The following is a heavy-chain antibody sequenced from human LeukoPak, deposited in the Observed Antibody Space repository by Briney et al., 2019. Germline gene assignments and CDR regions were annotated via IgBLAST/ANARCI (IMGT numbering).Heavy chain of an antibody. CDR1: GFTFSSYW. CDR2: IKQDGSEK. CDR3: ARRMAEIVGGRSGDDAFDI. D-gene: IGHD1-26*01. V-gene: IGHV3-7*03. J-gene: IGHJ3*02. Sequence: PGGSLRLSCAASGFTFSSYWMSWVRQAPGKGLEWVANIKQDGSEKYHVDSVKGRFTISRDNAKNSLYLQMNSLRAEDTAVYYCARRMAEIVGGRSGDDAFDIWGQGTMVTVSS.